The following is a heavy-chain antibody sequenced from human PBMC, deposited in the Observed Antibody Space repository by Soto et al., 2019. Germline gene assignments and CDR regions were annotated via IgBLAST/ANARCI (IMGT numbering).Heavy chain of an antibody. CDR2: ISSTTNYI. Sequence: PWWSLRLSCSASVFTFTSYSMNWFRQAPGKGLEWVSSISSTTNYIYYGDSMKGRFTISRDNAKNSLYLEMNSLRAEDTAVYYCARESEDLTSNFDYWGQGTLVTVSS. CDR1: VFTFTSYS. V-gene: IGHV3-21*06. J-gene: IGHJ4*02. CDR3: ARESEDLTSNFDY.